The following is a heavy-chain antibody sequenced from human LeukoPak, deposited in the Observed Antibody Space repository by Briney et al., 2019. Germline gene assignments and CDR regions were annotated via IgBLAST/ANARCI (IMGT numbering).Heavy chain of an antibody. V-gene: IGHV3-23*01. D-gene: IGHD3-22*01. Sequence: PGGSLRLSCAASGFTFNNYAMSWVRQAPGKGPEWLSAISGSGGSTTDADSVKGRFTTSRDNSKNTLYLQMNSLRAEDTAVYYCAKDWPDYYDSSGYYDYWGQGTLVTVSS. CDR2: ISGSGGST. J-gene: IGHJ4*02. CDR1: GFTFNNYA. CDR3: AKDWPDYYDSSGYYDY.